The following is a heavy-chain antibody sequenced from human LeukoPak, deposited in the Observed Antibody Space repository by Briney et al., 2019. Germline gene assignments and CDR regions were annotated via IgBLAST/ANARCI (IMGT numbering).Heavy chain of an antibody. V-gene: IGHV3-23*01. CDR1: GFTFSNYA. CDR2: ISGSGSSI. J-gene: IGHJ1*01. CDR3: AMGATSWSGYSFPKIFQH. D-gene: IGHD3-3*01. Sequence: QTGGSLRLSCAAPGFTFSNYAVNWIRQAPGKGLKWVSVISGSGSSIYYTDSVKGRFTISRNNSKNTLYLQMNSLRAEDTAVYYCAMGATSWSGYSFPKIFQHWGRGTLVTVSS.